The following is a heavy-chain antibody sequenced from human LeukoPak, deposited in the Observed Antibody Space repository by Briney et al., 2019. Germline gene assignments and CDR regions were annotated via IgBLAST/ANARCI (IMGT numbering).Heavy chain of an antibody. CDR1: GFTFSSHA. CDR2: INSGGGST. Sequence: GGSLRLSCAASGFTFSSHAMNWIRQAPGKGLEWVSGINSGGGSTYYADSVKGRFTISRDNSKNTLYLQMNSLRGEDTAVYYCAKRLEVVATTIDYWGQGTLVTVSS. CDR3: AKRLEVVATTIDY. D-gene: IGHD5-12*01. J-gene: IGHJ4*02. V-gene: IGHV3-23*01.